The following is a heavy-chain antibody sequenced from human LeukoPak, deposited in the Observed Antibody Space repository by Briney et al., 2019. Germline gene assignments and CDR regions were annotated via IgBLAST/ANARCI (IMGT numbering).Heavy chain of an antibody. V-gene: IGHV3-64*04. D-gene: IGHD3-3*01. CDR3: AKDGLYDFWSGKSAYFDY. CDR2: ISSNGGST. CDR1: GFTFSSYA. J-gene: IGHJ4*02. Sequence: QSGGSLRLSCSASGFTFSSYAMHWVRQAPGKGLEYVSAISSNGGSTYYADSVKGRFTISRDNSKNTLYLQMNSLRAEDTAVYYCAKDGLYDFWSGKSAYFDYWGQGTLVTVSS.